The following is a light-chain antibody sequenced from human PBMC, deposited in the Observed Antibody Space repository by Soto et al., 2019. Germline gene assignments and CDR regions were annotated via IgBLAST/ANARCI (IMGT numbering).Light chain of an antibody. V-gene: IGLV1-51*01. CDR1: SSNVGNNF. CDR2: ANS. Sequence: QSVLTHPPSMSAAPVQKVTITCSGSSSNVGNNFASWYQQLPGTATNLLIFANSQRPSGIPDRLFGSKSGTSATLAITGPQTGDEAVYYCGTWDTQLNAVVLGGGTKRTVL. J-gene: IGLJ2*01. CDR3: GTWDTQLNAVV.